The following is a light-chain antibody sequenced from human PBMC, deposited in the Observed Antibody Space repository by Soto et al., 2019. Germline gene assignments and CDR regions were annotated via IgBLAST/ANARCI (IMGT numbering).Light chain of an antibody. V-gene: IGKV3-15*01. Sequence: GLTQSAGTVSLSQGERATLSCRASQSVSSSYLAWYQQKPGQPPRLLIYGASTRATGIPARFSGSGSGTEFTLTISSLQSEDFALYYCQQYNNWPPWTFGQGPRWIS. J-gene: IGKJ1*01. CDR3: QQYNNWPPWT. CDR1: QSVSSSY. CDR2: GAS.